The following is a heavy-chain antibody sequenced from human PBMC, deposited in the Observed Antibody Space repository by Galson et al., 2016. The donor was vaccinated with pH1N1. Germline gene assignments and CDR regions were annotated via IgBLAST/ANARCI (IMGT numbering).Heavy chain of an antibody. V-gene: IGHV4-39*07. CDR2: VYYSGDT. CDR1: GDSITSTGSY. D-gene: IGHD6-13*01. CDR3: ARGRSSKWGGSVYFDY. Sequence: ETLSLTCTVSGDSITSTGSYWGWFRQPPGKGLEWIASVYYSGDTYYNPSLKSRVTMSVVTSKRYFSLNLSSVTAADTAGYYCARGRSSKWGGSVYFDYWGQETRVTVSS. J-gene: IGHJ4*02.